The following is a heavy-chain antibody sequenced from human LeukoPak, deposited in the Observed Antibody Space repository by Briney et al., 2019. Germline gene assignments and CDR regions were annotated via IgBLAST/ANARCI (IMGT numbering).Heavy chain of an antibody. CDR2: IYGSEKT. CDR3: ARTRYYYNSRSYGAPYYFDY. J-gene: IGHJ4*02. D-gene: IGHD3-10*01. CDR1: GGSISNYY. V-gene: IGHV4-59*08. Sequence: SETLSLSCTVSGGSISNYYWSWIRQSPGKGLEWIGYIYGSEKTNYNPSLKSRVSMSIDTSKNQFSLKLSSVTAADTAVYYCARTRYYYNSRSYGAPYYFDYWGQGTLVTVSS.